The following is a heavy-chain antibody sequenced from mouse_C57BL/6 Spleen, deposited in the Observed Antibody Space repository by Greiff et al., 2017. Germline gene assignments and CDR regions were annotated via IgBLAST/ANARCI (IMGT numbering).Heavy chain of an antibody. CDR3: ARDYYGSTLTGYFDV. CDR2: ISSGSSTI. CDR1: GFTFSDYG. Sequence: DVKLVESGGGLVKPGGSLKLSCAASGFTFSDYGMHWVRQAPEKGLEWVAYISSGSSTIYYADTVKGRFTISRDNAKNTLFLQMTSLRSEDTAMYYCARDYYGSTLTGYFDVWGTGTTVTVSS. J-gene: IGHJ1*03. D-gene: IGHD1-1*01. V-gene: IGHV5-17*01.